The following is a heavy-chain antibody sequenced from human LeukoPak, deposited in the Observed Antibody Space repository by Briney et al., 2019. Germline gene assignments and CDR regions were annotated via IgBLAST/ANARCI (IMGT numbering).Heavy chain of an antibody. CDR2: ISYDGSNK. Sequence: PGGSLRLSCAASEFTFNNYGMHWVRQAPAKGLEWVAVISYDGSNKYYEDSVKGRFTISRDNSKNTLYLQMNSLRAEDTAVYYCAKDFLAYTSGWYEVGTGSDSWGQGTLVTVSS. CDR1: EFTFNNYG. J-gene: IGHJ4*02. V-gene: IGHV3-30*18. CDR3: AKDFLAYTSGWYEVGTGSDS. D-gene: IGHD6-19*01.